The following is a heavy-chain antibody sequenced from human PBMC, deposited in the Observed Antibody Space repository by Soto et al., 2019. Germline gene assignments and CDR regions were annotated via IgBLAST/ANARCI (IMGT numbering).Heavy chain of an antibody. CDR2: ISAYNSNT. CDR3: ARDRGIAAAGDFDY. CDR1: GYTFTSYG. J-gene: IGHJ4*02. Sequence: GASVKVSCKASGYTFTSYGISWVRQAPGRGLEWKGRISAYNSNTIYAQKLQGRVTMTTDTSTSTAYMELRSLRSDDTAVYYCARDRGIAAAGDFDYWGQGTLVTVSS. D-gene: IGHD6-13*01. V-gene: IGHV1-18*01.